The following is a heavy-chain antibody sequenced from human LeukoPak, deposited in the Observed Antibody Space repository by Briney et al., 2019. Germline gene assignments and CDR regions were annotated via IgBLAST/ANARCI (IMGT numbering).Heavy chain of an antibody. V-gene: IGHV3-30*02. CDR2: IRYDGSNK. Sequence: GGSLRLSCAASGFTFSRYGMHWVRQAPGKGLEWVAFIRYDGSNKYYADSVKGRFTISRDNSKNTLYLQMNSLRAEDTAVYYCAKGPSRSGRESIWGQGTMVTVSS. J-gene: IGHJ3*02. CDR3: AKGPSRSGRESI. D-gene: IGHD1-26*01. CDR1: GFTFSRYG.